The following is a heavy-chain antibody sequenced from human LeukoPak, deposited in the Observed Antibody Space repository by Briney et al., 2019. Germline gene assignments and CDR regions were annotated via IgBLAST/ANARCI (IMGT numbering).Heavy chain of an antibody. CDR1: GFTFSSYW. J-gene: IGHJ4*02. CDR2: ISSSSSYI. Sequence: GGSLRLSCAASGFTFSSYWMSWVRQAPGKGLEWVSSISSSSSYIYYADSVKGRFTISRDNAKNSLYLQMNSLRAEDTAVYYCASGRYYGSGSYLGDYFDYWGQGTLVTVSS. V-gene: IGHV3-21*01. CDR3: ASGRYYGSGSYLGDYFDY. D-gene: IGHD3-10*01.